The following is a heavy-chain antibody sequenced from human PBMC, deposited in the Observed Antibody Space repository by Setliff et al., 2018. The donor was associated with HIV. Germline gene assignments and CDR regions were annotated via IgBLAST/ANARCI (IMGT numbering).Heavy chain of an antibody. D-gene: IGHD6-13*01. CDR3: ARVGHSSSYHYHGLDV. Sequence: SVKISCKTSGGTFSSYGISWVRQAPGQGLAWMGGIIPMFGTGFYAQKFQGRVTITTDESRSTAYMELSSLSSEDTAAFYCARVGHSSSYHYHGLDVWGQGTTVTVSS. J-gene: IGHJ6*02. CDR1: GGTFSSYG. V-gene: IGHV1-69*05. CDR2: IIPMFGTG.